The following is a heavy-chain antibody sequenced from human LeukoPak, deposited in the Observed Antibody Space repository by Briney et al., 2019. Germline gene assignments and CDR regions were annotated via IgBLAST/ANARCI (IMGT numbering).Heavy chain of an antibody. J-gene: IGHJ3*02. Sequence: SETLSLTCTVSRASISIYSWSWIRQPLGQGLEWLGYIYYSGSPNYNPSLKNRVTMSVDTSRNQFSLRVNSVTAADTAVYYCAKSNRYCDTASCYEAFDIWGQGTMVTVSS. V-gene: IGHV4-59*03. D-gene: IGHD2-2*01. CDR3: AKSNRYCDTASCYEAFDI. CDR1: RASISIYS. CDR2: IYYSGSP.